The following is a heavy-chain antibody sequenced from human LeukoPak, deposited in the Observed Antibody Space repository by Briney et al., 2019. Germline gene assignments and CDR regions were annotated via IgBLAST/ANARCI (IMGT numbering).Heavy chain of an antibody. V-gene: IGHV4-59*08. Sequence: SESLSFTCTVSGGSISSYYWSWIRQPPGKGLEWIGYIYYSGSTNYNPSLKSRVTISVDTSKNQFSLKLSSVTAADTALYYCARYYYDSSGYYRYYYMDVWGKGTTVTVSS. CDR3: ARYYYDSSGYYRYYYMDV. CDR2: IYYSGST. D-gene: IGHD3-22*01. CDR1: GGSISSYY. J-gene: IGHJ6*03.